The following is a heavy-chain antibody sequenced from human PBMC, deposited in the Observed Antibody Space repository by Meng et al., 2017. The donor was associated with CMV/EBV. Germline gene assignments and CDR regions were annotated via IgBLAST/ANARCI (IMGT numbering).Heavy chain of an antibody. D-gene: IGHD6-13*01. Sequence: GESLKISCAASGFTFSNAWMSWVRQAPGKGLEWVGRIKSKTDGGTTDYAAPVKGRFTISRDNAKNSLYLQMNSLRAEDTAVYYCARDREGAADYPRYYFDYWGQGTLVTVSS. CDR2: IKSKTDGGTT. CDR1: GFTFSNAW. J-gene: IGHJ4*02. V-gene: IGHV3-15*01. CDR3: ARDREGAADYPRYYFDY.